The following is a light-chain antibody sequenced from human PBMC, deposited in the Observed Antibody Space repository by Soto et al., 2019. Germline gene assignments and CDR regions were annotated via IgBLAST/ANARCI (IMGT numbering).Light chain of an antibody. CDR3: QQYGRSPA. J-gene: IGKJ4*01. V-gene: IGKV3-20*01. CDR1: QSVSSSY. Sequence: EIVLTQSPGTLSLSPGERATLSCRASQSVSSSYLAWYQQKPGQAPRLLIYGASSGATGIPDRFSGSGSGTDFTLTISRLEPEDFAVYYCQQYGRSPAFGGGTKVEIK. CDR2: GAS.